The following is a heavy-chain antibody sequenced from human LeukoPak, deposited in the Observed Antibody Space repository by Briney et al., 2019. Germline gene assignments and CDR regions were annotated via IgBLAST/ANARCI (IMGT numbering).Heavy chain of an antibody. Sequence: PSETLSLTCTVSGGSINSVSYSWTWIRQPAGKGLEWIGRIYTSGRTDYKPSLKSRLTISIDTSKNQFSLEMSSVTAADTAVYYCTRGWSSGGAFDIWGLGTMVTVSS. CDR2: IYTSGRT. CDR1: GGSINSVSYS. CDR3: TRGWSSGGAFDI. J-gene: IGHJ3*02. V-gene: IGHV4-61*02. D-gene: IGHD6-19*01.